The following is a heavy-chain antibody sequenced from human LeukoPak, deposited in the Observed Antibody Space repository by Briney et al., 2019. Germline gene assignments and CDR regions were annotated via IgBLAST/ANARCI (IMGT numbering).Heavy chain of an antibody. D-gene: IGHD3-10*01. CDR1: GYIYTSYG. V-gene: IGHV1-18*01. J-gene: IGHJ4*02. CDR2: ISAYNGNT. CDR3: TKGPEWFGVNVDY. Sequence: ASVKVPCKASGYIYTSYGINWVRQAPGQGLEWMGWISAYNGNTKYAQKLQGRVTMTTDTSTSTAHMELRSLRTDDTAVYYCTKGPEWFGVNVDYWGQGTLVTVSS.